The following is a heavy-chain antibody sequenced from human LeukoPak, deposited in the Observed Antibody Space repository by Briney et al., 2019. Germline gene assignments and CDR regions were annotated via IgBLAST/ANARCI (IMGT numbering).Heavy chain of an antibody. CDR3: ARRGRGGGVVPAADLDY. CDR1: GGSISSSSYY. Sequence: PSETLSLTGTVSGGSISSSSYYWGWIRQPPGKGLDWIGSIYYSGSTYYNPSLKSRVTISVDTSKNQFSLKLSSVTAADTAVYYCARRGRGGGVVPAADLDYWGQGTLVTVSS. V-gene: IGHV4-39*01. D-gene: IGHD2-2*01. J-gene: IGHJ4*02. CDR2: IYYSGST.